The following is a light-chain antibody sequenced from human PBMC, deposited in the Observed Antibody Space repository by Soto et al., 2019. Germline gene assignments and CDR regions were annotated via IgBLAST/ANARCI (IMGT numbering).Light chain of an antibody. V-gene: IGLV2-14*01. Sequence: QSALTQPASVSGSPGQSITISCTGTSSDVGGYNYVSWYQQHPGKAPKLMIYDVSDRPSGVSNRFSGSKSGNTASLTISGLQAEDEADYCCSSYTSSSTPWVFGTGTQLTVL. CDR3: SSYTSSSTPWV. CDR2: DVS. J-gene: IGLJ1*01. CDR1: SSDVGGYNY.